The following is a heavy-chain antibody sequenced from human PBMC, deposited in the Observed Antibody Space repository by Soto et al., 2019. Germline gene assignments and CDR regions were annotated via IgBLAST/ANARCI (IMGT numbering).Heavy chain of an antibody. CDR1: GFTFSSYS. Sequence: EVQLVESGGGLVQPGGSLRLSCAASGFTFSSYSMNWVRQAPGKGLEWVSYISSSSSTIYYADSVKGRFTISRDNAKNSQYLQLNSLRAEDTAVYYCARKYCSGGSCYSEDTYYYYYMDVWGKGTTVTVSS. CDR2: ISSSSSTI. J-gene: IGHJ6*03. CDR3: ARKYCSGGSCYSEDTYYYYYMDV. V-gene: IGHV3-48*01. D-gene: IGHD2-15*01.